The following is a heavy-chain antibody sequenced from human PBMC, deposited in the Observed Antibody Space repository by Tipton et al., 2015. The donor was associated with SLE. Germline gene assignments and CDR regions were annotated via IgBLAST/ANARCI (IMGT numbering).Heavy chain of an antibody. J-gene: IGHJ4*02. Sequence: LRLSCTVSGGSISSSSYYWGWIRQPPGKGLEWIGSIYYSGSTYYNPSLKSRVTISVDTSKNQFSLKLSSVTAADTAVYYCASSPRGYWGQGTLVTVSS. CDR1: GGSISSSSYY. CDR3: ASSPRGY. CDR2: IYYSGST. V-gene: IGHV4-39*07.